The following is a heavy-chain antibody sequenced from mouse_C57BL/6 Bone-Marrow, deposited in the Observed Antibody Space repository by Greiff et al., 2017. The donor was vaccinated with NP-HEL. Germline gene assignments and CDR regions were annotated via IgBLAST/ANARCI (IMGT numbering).Heavy chain of an antibody. V-gene: IGHV1-81*01. J-gene: IGHJ2*01. Sequence: VKLMESGAELARPGASVKLSCKASGYTFTSYGISWVKQRTGQGLEWIGEIYPGSGNTYYNEKFKGKATLTADKSSSTAYMELRSLTSEDSAVYFCARVYFDYWGQGTTLTVSS. CDR2: IYPGSGNT. CDR1: GYTFTSYG. CDR3: ARVYFDY.